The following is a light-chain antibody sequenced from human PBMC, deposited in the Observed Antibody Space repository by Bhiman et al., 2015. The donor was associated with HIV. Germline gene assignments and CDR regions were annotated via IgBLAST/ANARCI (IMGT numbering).Light chain of an antibody. J-gene: IGLJ1*01. Sequence: QSALTQPASVSGSRGQSITISCTGTNSDVGGYNYVSWYQQHPGEAPKLLLYEVTKRPSGISNRFSGSKSGFTASLTISGLQAEDEADYYCSSFASSSTSYVFGTGTKVTVL. CDR3: SSFASSSTSYV. CDR1: NSDVGGYNY. CDR2: EVT. V-gene: IGLV2-14*01.